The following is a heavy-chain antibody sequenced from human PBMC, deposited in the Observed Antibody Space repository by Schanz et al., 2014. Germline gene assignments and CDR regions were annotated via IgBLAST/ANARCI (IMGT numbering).Heavy chain of an antibody. V-gene: IGHV3-23*01. CDR2: ISASGGDT. CDR3: ARVALPGYSSPRDAFDI. CDR1: GFTFSAYA. Sequence: EVQLLESGGGLVQPGGSLRLSCAASGFTFSAYAMTWVRQIPGKGLEWVSAISASGGDTYYAESVKGRFTISRDNAKNSLYLQMNGLRAEDTAVYYCARVALPGYSSPRDAFDIWGQGTMVTVSS. D-gene: IGHD5-18*01. J-gene: IGHJ3*02.